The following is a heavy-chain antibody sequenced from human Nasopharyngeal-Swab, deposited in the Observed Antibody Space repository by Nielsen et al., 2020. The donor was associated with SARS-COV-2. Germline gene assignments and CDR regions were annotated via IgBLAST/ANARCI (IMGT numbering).Heavy chain of an antibody. V-gene: IGHV1-2*04. Sequence: ASVKVSCKASGYTFTGYYMHWVRQAPGQGLEWMGWINPNSGGTNYAQKFQGWVTRTRDTSISTAYMELSRLRSDDTAVYYCARDLVADYALTVRGNYYYGMDVWGQGTTVTVSS. D-gene: IGHD4/OR15-4a*01. CDR3: ARDLVADYALTVRGNYYYGMDV. J-gene: IGHJ6*02. CDR2: INPNSGGT. CDR1: GYTFTGYY.